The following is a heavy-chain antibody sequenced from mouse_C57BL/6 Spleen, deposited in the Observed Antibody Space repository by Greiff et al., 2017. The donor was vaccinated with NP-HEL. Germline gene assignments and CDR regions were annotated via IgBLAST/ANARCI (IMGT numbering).Heavy chain of an antibody. V-gene: IGHV1-64*01. J-gene: IGHJ4*01. CDR3: ARRGDGYYYAMDY. D-gene: IGHD2-3*01. CDR2: IHPNSGST. CDR1: GYTFTSYW. Sequence: QVQLQQPGAELVKPGASVKLSCKASGYTFTSYWMHWVKQRPGQGLEWIGMIHPNSGSTNYNEKFKSKATLTVDKSSSTAYMQLSSLTSEDSAVYYCARRGDGYYYAMDYWGQRTSVTVSS.